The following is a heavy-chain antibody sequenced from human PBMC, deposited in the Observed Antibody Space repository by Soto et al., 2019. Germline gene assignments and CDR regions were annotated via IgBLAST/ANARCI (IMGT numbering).Heavy chain of an antibody. V-gene: IGHV4-34*01. CDR2: INHSGST. CDR1: GGSFSGYY. J-gene: IGHJ4*02. D-gene: IGHD6-19*01. Sequence: QVQLQQWGAGLLKPSETLSLTCAVYGGSFSGYYWSWIRQPPGKGLEWIGEINHSGSTNYNPSLKSRVTISVDTSKTQFSLKLSSVTAADTAVYYCARGRAVSLVTSSGRYFDYWGQGTLVTVSS. CDR3: ARGRAVSLVTSSGRYFDY.